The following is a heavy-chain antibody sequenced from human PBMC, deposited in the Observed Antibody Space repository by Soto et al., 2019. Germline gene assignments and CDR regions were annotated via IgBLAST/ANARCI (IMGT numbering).Heavy chain of an antibody. J-gene: IGHJ4*02. Sequence: EVQLVESGGGLVKPGGSLRLSCAASGFTFSNAWMNWVRQAPGKGLEWVGRIKSKTDGGTTDHAAPVKGRFTISRDDSKNTLYLQMNSLKTEDTAVYYCTTDAGDDSSGYPSFGYWGKGTLVTVSS. D-gene: IGHD3-22*01. CDR1: GFTFSNAW. V-gene: IGHV3-15*07. CDR3: TTDAGDDSSGYPSFGY. CDR2: IKSKTDGGTT.